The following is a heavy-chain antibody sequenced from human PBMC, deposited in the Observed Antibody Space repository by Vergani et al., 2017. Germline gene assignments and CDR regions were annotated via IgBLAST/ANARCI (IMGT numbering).Heavy chain of an antibody. Sequence: EVQLVESGGGLVKPGGSLRLSCAASGFTFSSYAMSWVRQAPGKGLEWVSGISGSGVSAYYTDSVKGRFTISRDNSKNMLFLQMNNLRTEDTAIYYCAXQYFVSGNYLFDYWGQGTLVTVSS. V-gene: IGHV3-23*04. CDR3: AXQYFVSGNYLFDY. CDR2: ISGSGVSA. CDR1: GFTFSSYA. J-gene: IGHJ4*02. D-gene: IGHD3-10*01.